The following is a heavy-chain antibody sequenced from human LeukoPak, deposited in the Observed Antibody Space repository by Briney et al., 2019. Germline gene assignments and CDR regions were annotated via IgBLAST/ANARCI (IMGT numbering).Heavy chain of an antibody. CDR3: AKDRHSGWLIKIFDY. CDR1: GFTFSSYG. V-gene: IGHV3-30*18. CDR2: ISYDGSNK. D-gene: IGHD6-19*01. J-gene: IGHJ4*02. Sequence: GGSLRLSCAASGFTFSSYGMHWVRQAPGKGLEWVAVISYDGSNKYYADSVKGRFTISRDNSKNTLYLQMNSLRAEDTAVYYCAKDRHSGWLIKIFDYWGQGTLVTVSS.